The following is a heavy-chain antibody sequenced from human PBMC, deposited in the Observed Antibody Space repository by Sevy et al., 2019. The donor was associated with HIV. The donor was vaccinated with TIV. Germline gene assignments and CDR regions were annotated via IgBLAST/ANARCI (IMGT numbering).Heavy chain of an antibody. CDR1: GFTFNTYT. D-gene: IGHD6-19*01. J-gene: IGHJ4*02. Sequence: GGSLRLSCAASGFTFNTYTMNWVRQAPGEGLEWVSSISSSGNYIYYADSVKGRFTISRDNAKNSLFLQMNNLRAEDTAVYYCARDRQGITVAGTAIDYWGQGTLVTVSS. CDR2: ISSSGNYI. CDR3: ARDRQGITVAGTAIDY. V-gene: IGHV3-21*01.